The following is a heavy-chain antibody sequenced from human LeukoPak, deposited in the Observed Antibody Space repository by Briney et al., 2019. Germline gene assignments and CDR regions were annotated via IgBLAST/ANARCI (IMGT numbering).Heavy chain of an antibody. J-gene: IGHJ5*02. V-gene: IGHV1-2*02. CDR3: ARDPTMVRGVIINWFDP. D-gene: IGHD3-10*01. CDR2: INPNSGGT. CDR1: GYTFTGYY. Sequence: ASVKVSCKASGYTFTGYYMHWVRQAPGQGLEWMGWINPNSGGTNYAQKLQGRVTMTRDTSISTAYMELSRLRSDDTAVYYCARDPTMVRGVIINWFDPWGQGTLVTVSS.